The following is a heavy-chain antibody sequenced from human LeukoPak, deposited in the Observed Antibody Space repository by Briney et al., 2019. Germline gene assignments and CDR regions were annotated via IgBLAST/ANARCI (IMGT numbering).Heavy chain of an antibody. J-gene: IGHJ4*02. Sequence: SETLSLTCTVSGGSISSSSYYWGWIRQPPGEGLEWIGSIYYSGSTYYNPSLKSRVTISVDTSKNQFSLKLSSVTAADTAVYYCARQDSSSGGGAYWGQGTLVTVSS. CDR3: ARQDSSSGGGAY. CDR2: IYYSGST. V-gene: IGHV4-39*01. CDR1: GGSISSSSYY. D-gene: IGHD6-13*01.